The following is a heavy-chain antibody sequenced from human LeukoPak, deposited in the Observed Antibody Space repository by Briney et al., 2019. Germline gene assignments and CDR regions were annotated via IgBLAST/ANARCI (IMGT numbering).Heavy chain of an antibody. V-gene: IGHV4-39*01. CDR3: ATHGGDGQRSGLFDH. CDR2: IYYTGGT. D-gene: IGHD5-24*01. J-gene: IGHJ4*02. Sequence: PSETLSLTCGVSGGSISSTKYYWAWIRQPPGKGLEWIASIYYTGGTYFKPCLKSRVTISVDTSENQFSLKVTSLTAADTAVYYCATHGGDGQRSGLFDHWGQGTLVTVSS. CDR1: GGSISSTKYY.